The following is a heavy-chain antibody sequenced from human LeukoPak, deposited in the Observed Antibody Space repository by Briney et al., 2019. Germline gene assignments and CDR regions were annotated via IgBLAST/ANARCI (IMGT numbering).Heavy chain of an antibody. CDR1: GGSISSSTYY. CDR3: ARARRDGYFDY. J-gene: IGHJ4*02. CDR2: IYYDGST. D-gene: IGHD5-24*01. V-gene: IGHV4-39*01. Sequence: ETLSLTCTVSGGSISSSTYYWGWIRQPPGKGLEWIGTIYYDGSTYYSPSLKSRVTISVDTSKNQFSLKLSSVTAADTAVYYCARARRDGYFDYWGQGTLVTVSS.